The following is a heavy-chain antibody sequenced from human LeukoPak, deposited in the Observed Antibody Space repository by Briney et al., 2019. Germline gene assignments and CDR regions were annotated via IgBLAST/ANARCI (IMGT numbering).Heavy chain of an antibody. CDR2: ISGGGNT. CDR1: GFTFSSYD. J-gene: IGHJ5*02. Sequence: GGSLRLSCAASGFTFSSYDMSWVRQAPGKGLEWVSGISGGGNTFYSDSVRGRFTISRDNSKNTLYLDMTGLRAEDTAVYYCAKDSSSWYKNDFGIRAFDPWGQGTLVTVSS. CDR3: AKDSSSWYKNDFGIRAFDP. D-gene: IGHD6-13*01. V-gene: IGHV3-23*01.